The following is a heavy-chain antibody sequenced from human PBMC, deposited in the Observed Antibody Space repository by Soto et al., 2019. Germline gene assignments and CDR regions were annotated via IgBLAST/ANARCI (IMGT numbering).Heavy chain of an antibody. Sequence: QVQLVQSGAEVKKPGASVKVSCKASGYTFTSYAMHWVRQAPGQRLEWMGWINAGNGNTKYSQKFQGRVTITRDTSASTAYMELSSLRSEDTAVYYCARGHYDFWSGPPRAVYFDLWGRGTLVTVSS. CDR1: GYTFTSYA. CDR2: INAGNGNT. V-gene: IGHV1-3*01. CDR3: ARGHYDFWSGPPRAVYFDL. J-gene: IGHJ2*01. D-gene: IGHD3-3*01.